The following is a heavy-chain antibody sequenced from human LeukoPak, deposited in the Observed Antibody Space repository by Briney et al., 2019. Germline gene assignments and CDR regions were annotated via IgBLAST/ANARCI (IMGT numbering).Heavy chain of an antibody. D-gene: IGHD6-13*01. CDR3: ARLSSSWYKNLDY. Sequence: SETLSLTCTVSGGSISSYYWSWIRQPPGKGLEWIGYIYYSGSPNYNPSLKSRVTISVDTSKNQFSLKLSSVTAADTAVYYCARLSSSWYKNLDYWGQGTLVTVSS. V-gene: IGHV4-59*01. CDR1: GGSISSYY. CDR2: IYYSGSP. J-gene: IGHJ4*02.